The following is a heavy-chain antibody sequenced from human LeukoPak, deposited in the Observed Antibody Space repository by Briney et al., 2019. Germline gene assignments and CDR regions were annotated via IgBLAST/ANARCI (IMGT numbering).Heavy chain of an antibody. J-gene: IGHJ4*02. Sequence: GGSLRLSCAASGFTFSSYEMNWVRQAPGKGLEWVAVISSGGSDKYYPDSVKGRFTISRDNSKNTLYLQMNSLRPEDTAVYYCAKDAAAAGSFDFWGQGTLVTVSS. CDR1: GFTFSSYE. CDR2: ISSGGSDK. D-gene: IGHD6-13*01. CDR3: AKDAAAAGSFDF. V-gene: IGHV3-30*18.